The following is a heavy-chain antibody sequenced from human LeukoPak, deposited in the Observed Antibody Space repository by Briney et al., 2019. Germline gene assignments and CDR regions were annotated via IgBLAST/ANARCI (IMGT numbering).Heavy chain of an antibody. J-gene: IGHJ4*02. D-gene: IGHD3-22*01. V-gene: IGHV1-2*02. CDR3: ARVSKIVVVNHILFY. CDR2: INPNSGGT. CDR1: GGTFSSYA. Sequence: GASVKVSCKASGGTFSSYAISWVRQAPGQGLEWMGWINPNSGGTNYAQKFQGRVTMTRDTSISTAYMELSRLRSDDTAVYYCARVSKIVVVNHILFYWGQGTLVTVSS.